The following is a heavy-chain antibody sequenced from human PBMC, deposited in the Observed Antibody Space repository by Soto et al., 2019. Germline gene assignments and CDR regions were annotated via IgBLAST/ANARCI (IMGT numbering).Heavy chain of an antibody. CDR3: AKEERYCTNGVCYTYPGLFDY. CDR1: GFTFSSYG. CDR2: ISYDGSNK. V-gene: IGHV3-30*18. D-gene: IGHD2-8*01. Sequence: GGSLRLSCAASGFTFSSYGMHWVRQAPGKGLEWVAVISYDGSNKYYADSVKGRFTISRDNSKNTLYLQMNSLRAEDTAVYYCAKEERYCTNGVCYTYPGLFDYWGQGTLVTVSS. J-gene: IGHJ4*02.